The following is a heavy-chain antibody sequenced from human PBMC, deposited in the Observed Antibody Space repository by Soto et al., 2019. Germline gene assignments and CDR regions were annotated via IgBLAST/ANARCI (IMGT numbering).Heavy chain of an antibody. V-gene: IGHV3-23*01. D-gene: IGHD1-7*01. CDR3: AKPEHFDWNYVGGAFDI. CDR1: GFTFSSYA. J-gene: IGHJ3*02. Sequence: GGSLRLSCAASGFTFSSYAMSWVRQAPGKGLEWVSAISGSGGSTYYADSVKGRFTISRDNSKNTLYLQMNSLRAEDTAVYYCAKPEHFDWNYVGGAFDIWGQGTMVTVSS. CDR2: ISGSGGST.